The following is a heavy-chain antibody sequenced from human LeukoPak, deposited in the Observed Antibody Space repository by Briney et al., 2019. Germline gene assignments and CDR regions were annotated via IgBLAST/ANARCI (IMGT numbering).Heavy chain of an antibody. CDR1: GGSISSSNYY. V-gene: IGHV4-39*07. CDR2: IYYSGST. Sequence: SETLSLTCTVSGGSISSSNYYWGWIRQPPGKGLEWIGSIYYSGSTYYNPSLKSRVTISVDTSKNQFSLKLSSVTAADTAVYYCARVIAARRYYYYMDVWGKGTTVTVSS. D-gene: IGHD6-6*01. J-gene: IGHJ6*03. CDR3: ARVIAARRYYYYMDV.